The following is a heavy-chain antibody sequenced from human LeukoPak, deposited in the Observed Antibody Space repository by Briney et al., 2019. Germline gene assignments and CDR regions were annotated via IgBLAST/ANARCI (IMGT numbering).Heavy chain of an antibody. V-gene: IGHV1-2*02. Sequence: ASVKVSCKASGYTFTGYYTHWVRQAPGQGLEWMGWINPDSGGTNYAQKFQGRVTMTRDTSISTAYMELSRLRSDDTAVYYCARGGIVVVVAATIEFSRQKYNWFDPWGQGTLVTVSS. CDR3: ARGGIVVVVAATIEFSRQKYNWFDP. D-gene: IGHD2-15*01. J-gene: IGHJ5*02. CDR1: GYTFTGYY. CDR2: INPDSGGT.